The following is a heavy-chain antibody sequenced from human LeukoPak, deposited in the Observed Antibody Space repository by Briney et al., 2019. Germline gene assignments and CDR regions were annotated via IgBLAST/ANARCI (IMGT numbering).Heavy chain of an antibody. CDR2: INHSGST. V-gene: IGHV4-34*01. Sequence: SETLSLTCAVYGGSFSGYYWSWIRQPPGKGLEWIGEINHSGSTNYNPSLKSRVTISVDTSKNQFSLKLSSVTAADTAVYYCARRPGRASYSSSSYWYFDLWGRGTLVTVSS. CDR1: GGSFSGYY. J-gene: IGHJ2*01. CDR3: ARRPGRASYSSSSYWYFDL. D-gene: IGHD6-13*01.